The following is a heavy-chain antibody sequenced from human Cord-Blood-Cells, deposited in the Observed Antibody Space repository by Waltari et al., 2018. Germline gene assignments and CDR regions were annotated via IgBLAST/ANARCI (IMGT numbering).Heavy chain of an antibody. CDR3: AREHYDSSGYGAFDI. V-gene: IGHV4-34*01. D-gene: IGHD3-22*01. Sequence: QVQLQQWGAGLLKPSETLSLTCAVHGGSFSGYYWSWSRQPPGKGLEWIGEIKHSGSTNYNPSLKSRVTISVDTSKNQFSLKLSSVTAADTAVYYCAREHYDSSGYGAFDIWGQGTMVTVSS. J-gene: IGHJ3*02. CDR2: IKHSGST. CDR1: GGSFSGYY.